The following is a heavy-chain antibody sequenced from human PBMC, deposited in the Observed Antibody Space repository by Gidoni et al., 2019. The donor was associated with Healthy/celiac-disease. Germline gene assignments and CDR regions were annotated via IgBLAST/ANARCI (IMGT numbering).Heavy chain of an antibody. Sequence: QVQLVESGGGVVQPGRSLRLSCAASGFTFSSYAMHWVREAPGKGLEWVAVISYDGSNKYYADSVKGRFTISRYNSKNTLYLQMNSLRAEDTAVYYCAREGCSGGSCYSGGYYYYYGMDVWGQGTTVTVSS. CDR2: ISYDGSNK. CDR3: AREGCSGGSCYSGGYYYYYGMDV. CDR1: GFTFSSYA. D-gene: IGHD2-15*01. V-gene: IGHV3-30-3*01. J-gene: IGHJ6*02.